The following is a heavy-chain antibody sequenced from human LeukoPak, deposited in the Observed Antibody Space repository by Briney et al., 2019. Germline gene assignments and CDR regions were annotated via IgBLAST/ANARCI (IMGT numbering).Heavy chain of an antibody. CDR1: GYTFTGYY. CDR2: INPNSGGT. Sequence: ASVKVSCKASGYTFTGYYMHWVRQAPGQGLEWMGWINPNSGGTNYAQKFQGRVTMTRDTSISTAYMELSRLRSDDTAVYYCARVLFTSPGDEYNEDYWGQGTLVTVSS. J-gene: IGHJ4*02. CDR3: ARVLFTSPGDEYNEDY. V-gene: IGHV1-2*02. D-gene: IGHD1-14*01.